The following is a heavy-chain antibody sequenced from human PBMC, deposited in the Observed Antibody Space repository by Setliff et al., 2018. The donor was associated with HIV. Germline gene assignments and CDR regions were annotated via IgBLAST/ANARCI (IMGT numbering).Heavy chain of an antibody. Sequence: RASVKVSCKASGGTFSSYAISWVRQAPGQGLEWMGGIIPILGIANYAQKLQGRVTVTTDTSTSTAYMELRSLRSDDTAVYYCARPLSTSYNFWGDGFALWGQGTLVTVSS. CDR1: GGTFSSYA. V-gene: IGHV1-69*10. D-gene: IGHD3-3*01. J-gene: IGHJ3*01. CDR3: ARPLSTSYNFWGDGFAL. CDR2: IIPILGIA.